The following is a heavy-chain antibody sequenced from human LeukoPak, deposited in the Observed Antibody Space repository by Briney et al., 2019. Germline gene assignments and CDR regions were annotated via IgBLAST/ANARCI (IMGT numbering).Heavy chain of an antibody. D-gene: IGHD1-7*01. J-gene: IGHJ4*02. CDR3: AKNWNYRPSNFDY. Sequence: GGSLRLSCAASGFTFSSYGMHWVRQAPGKGLEWVAVIWYDGSNKYYADSVKGRFTISRDNSKNTLYLQMNSLRAEDTAVYYCAKNWNYRPSNFDYWGQGTLVTVSS. V-gene: IGHV3-33*06. CDR1: GFTFSSYG. CDR2: IWYDGSNK.